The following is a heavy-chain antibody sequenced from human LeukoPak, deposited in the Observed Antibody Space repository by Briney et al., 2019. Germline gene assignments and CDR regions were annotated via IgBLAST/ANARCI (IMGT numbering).Heavy chain of an antibody. Sequence: PSETLSLTCAVYGGSFNGYYWSWIRQPPGKGLEWIGEINHSGSTNYNPSLKSRVTISVDTSKNQFSLKLSSVTAADTAVYYCARGGLSFYGSGSHYYYYGMDVWGQGTTVTVSS. CDR1: GGSFNGYY. D-gene: IGHD3-10*01. V-gene: IGHV4-34*01. J-gene: IGHJ6*02. CDR3: ARGGLSFYGSGSHYYYYGMDV. CDR2: INHSGST.